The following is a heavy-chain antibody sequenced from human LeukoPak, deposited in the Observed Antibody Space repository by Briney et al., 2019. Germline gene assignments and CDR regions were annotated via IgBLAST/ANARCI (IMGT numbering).Heavy chain of an antibody. Sequence: SETLSLTCTVSGGSISSYYWSWMRQPPGKGLEWIGYIYYSGSTNYNPSLKSRVTISVDTSKNQYSLKLSSVTAADTAVYYCARQVTTKFDYWGQGTLVTVSS. CDR2: IYYSGST. D-gene: IGHD4-17*01. CDR3: ARQVTTKFDY. V-gene: IGHV4-59*08. J-gene: IGHJ4*02. CDR1: GGSISSYY.